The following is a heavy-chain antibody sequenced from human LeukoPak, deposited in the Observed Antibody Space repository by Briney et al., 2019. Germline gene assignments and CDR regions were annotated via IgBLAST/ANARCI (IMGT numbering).Heavy chain of an antibody. Sequence: SETLSLTCTVSGGSISDDYLSWIRQPPGKGLELIGFISNSGYTNYNPSLRSRVTLSVDMSKNQYSLKVTSVTAADTAVYYCARDSPVLGRFDPWGQGTLVTVSS. CDR1: GGSISDDY. V-gene: IGHV4-59*01. D-gene: IGHD3-16*01. J-gene: IGHJ5*02. CDR2: ISNSGYT. CDR3: ARDSPVLGRFDP.